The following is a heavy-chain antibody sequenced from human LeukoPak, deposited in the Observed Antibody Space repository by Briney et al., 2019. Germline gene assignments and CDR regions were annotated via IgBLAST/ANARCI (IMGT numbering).Heavy chain of an antibody. V-gene: IGHV4-34*01. CDR2: INHSGST. Sequence: SETLSLTCAVYGGSFSGYYWSWIRQPPGKGLEWIGEINHSGSTNYNPSLKSRVTISVDTSKNQLSLKLSSVTAADTAVYYCARAKRGYYGTNYYYYGMDVWGQGTTVTVSS. CDR1: GGSFSGYY. CDR3: ARAKRGYYGTNYYYYGMDV. D-gene: IGHD3-22*01. J-gene: IGHJ6*02.